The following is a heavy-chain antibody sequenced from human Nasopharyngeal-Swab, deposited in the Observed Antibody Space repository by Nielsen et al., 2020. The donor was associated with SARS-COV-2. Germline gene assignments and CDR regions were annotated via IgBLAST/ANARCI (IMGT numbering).Heavy chain of an antibody. V-gene: IGHV1-18*01. D-gene: IGHD3-10*01. Sequence: ASVKVSCKASGYTFTSYGISWVRQAPGQGLEWMGWISAYNGNTNYAQKLQGRVTMTTDTSTSTAYMELRSLRSDDTAVYYCASRIRPYYGSGSYSYHYGMDVWGQGTTVT. CDR3: ASRIRPYYGSGSYSYHYGMDV. CDR1: GYTFTSYG. J-gene: IGHJ6*02. CDR2: ISAYNGNT.